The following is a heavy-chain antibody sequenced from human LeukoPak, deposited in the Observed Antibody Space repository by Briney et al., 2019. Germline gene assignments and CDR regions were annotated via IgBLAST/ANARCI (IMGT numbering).Heavy chain of an antibody. CDR2: INTSGST. Sequence: PSETLSLTCTVSYGSISSYYWSWIRQPAGKGLEWIGRINTSGSTSYNPSLKSRVTMSVDTSKNQFSLKLSSVTAADTAVYYCARYVKNGYDTPGFDYWGQGTLVTVSS. CDR1: YGSISSYY. D-gene: IGHD5-12*01. V-gene: IGHV4-4*07. CDR3: ARYVKNGYDTPGFDY. J-gene: IGHJ4*02.